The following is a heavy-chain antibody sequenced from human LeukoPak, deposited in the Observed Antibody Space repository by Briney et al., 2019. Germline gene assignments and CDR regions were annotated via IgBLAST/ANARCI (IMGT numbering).Heavy chain of an antibody. Sequence: GGSLRLSCAAPGFTFSSYSMNWVRQAPGKGLEWVSSISSSSSYIYYADSVKGRFTISRDNAKNSLYLQMNSLRAEDTAVYYCARGATYYDILTGYYTNWFDPWGQGTLVTVSS. CDR1: GFTFSSYS. V-gene: IGHV3-21*01. CDR2: ISSSSSYI. D-gene: IGHD3-9*01. CDR3: ARGATYYDILTGYYTNWFDP. J-gene: IGHJ5*02.